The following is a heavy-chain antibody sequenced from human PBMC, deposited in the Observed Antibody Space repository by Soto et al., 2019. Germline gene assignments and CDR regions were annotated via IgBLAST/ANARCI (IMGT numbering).Heavy chain of an antibody. CDR3: AHRRRAAGGYFFDS. V-gene: IGHV2-5*02. J-gene: IGHJ5*01. Sequence: QITLKESGPTLVKPTQTLTLTCTFSGFSLSTSGVGVGWIRQPPGKALEWPALIYWDDDKRYSPSLKSRLTITKDTSKNQVVLTMTNMDPIDTATYYCAHRRRAAGGYFFDSWGQGTLVTVSS. CDR2: IYWDDDK. CDR1: GFSLSTSGVG. D-gene: IGHD5-18*01.